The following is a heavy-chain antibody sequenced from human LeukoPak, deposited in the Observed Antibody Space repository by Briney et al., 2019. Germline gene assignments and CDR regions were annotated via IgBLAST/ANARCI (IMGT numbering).Heavy chain of an antibody. CDR2: ISGNGGRT. D-gene: IGHD3-22*01. CDR3: TRVMWDSSGYPIDY. J-gene: IGHJ4*02. CDR1: GFTFNSYA. V-gene: IGHV3-23*01. Sequence: GGSLRLSCAVSGFTFNSYAMSWVRQAPGKGLEWVSAISGNGGRTYYADSVKGRFTTSRDNSKNTLNLQMHRLRVEDTAVYYCTRVMWDSSGYPIDYWGQGSLVTVSS.